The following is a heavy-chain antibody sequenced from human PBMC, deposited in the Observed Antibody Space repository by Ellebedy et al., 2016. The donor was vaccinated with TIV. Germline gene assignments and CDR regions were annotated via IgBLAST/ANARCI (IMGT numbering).Heavy chain of an antibody. Sequence: SETLSLTCVISGDSVSTDIGWNWIRPSPSRGLEWLGRTYYRSKWNNDYAVSLNSRITINPDTSKNLFSLQLNSVIPDDTAVYYCARGWFGSGMGVWGQGTTVTVSS. J-gene: IGHJ6*02. CDR3: ARGWFGSGMGV. CDR2: TYYRSKWNN. V-gene: IGHV6-1*01. D-gene: IGHD3-16*01. CDR1: GDSVSTDIG.